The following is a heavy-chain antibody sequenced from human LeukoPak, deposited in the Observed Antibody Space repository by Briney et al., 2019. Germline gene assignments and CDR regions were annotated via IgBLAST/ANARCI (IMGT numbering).Heavy chain of an antibody. J-gene: IGHJ3*02. CDR2: ISSSSSTI. Sequence: GGSLRLSCAASGFTFSSYSMNWVRQAPGKGLEWVSYISSSSSTIYYADSVKGRFTISRDNSKNTLYLRMSSLGAEDTAVYYCAKILPRLRDQLLKGDAIDIWGQGTMVTVSS. CDR1: GFTFSSYS. D-gene: IGHD2-2*01. V-gene: IGHV3-48*01. CDR3: AKILPRLRDQLLKGDAIDI.